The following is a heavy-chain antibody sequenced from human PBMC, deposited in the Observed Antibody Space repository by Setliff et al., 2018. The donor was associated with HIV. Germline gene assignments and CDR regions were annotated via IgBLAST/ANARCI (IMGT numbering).Heavy chain of an antibody. CDR3: ARALPLFYYDSSGFLDY. V-gene: IGHV1-3*01. Sequence: ASVKVSCKASGYTFTNYAMHWVRQAPGQRLEWMGWINAGNGNTKYSQKIQGRVTITRDTSASTAYMELSSLRSEDTAVYYCARALPLFYYDSSGFLDYWGQGTLVTVSS. D-gene: IGHD3-22*01. CDR1: GYTFTNYA. J-gene: IGHJ4*02. CDR2: INAGNGNT.